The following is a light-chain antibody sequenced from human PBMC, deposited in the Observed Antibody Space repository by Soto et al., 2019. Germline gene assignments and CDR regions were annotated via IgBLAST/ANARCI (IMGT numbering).Light chain of an antibody. V-gene: IGKV1-39*01. J-gene: IGKJ2*01. CDR2: AAS. CDR1: QTLNSY. CDR3: QQSFSTPPT. Sequence: DIQMTQSPSSLSASVGDRVTITCRASQTLNSYLNWYQQKSPKAPKLLIYAASRLQSGVPSRFNGSGTTTDFTLTIASLQPEDFATYFCQQSFSTPPTFCQGTKL.